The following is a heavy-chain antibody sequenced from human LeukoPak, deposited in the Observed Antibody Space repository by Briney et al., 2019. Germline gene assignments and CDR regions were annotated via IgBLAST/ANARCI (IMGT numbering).Heavy chain of an antibody. V-gene: IGHV3-9*01. Sequence: GRSLRLSCAASGFAFDDYAMHWVRQAPGKGLEWVSGISWNSGSIGYADSVKGRFTISRDNAKNSLYLQMNSLRAEDTALYYCAKDPGYGDQGWHAFDIWGQGTMVTVSS. CDR2: ISWNSGSI. CDR1: GFAFDDYA. CDR3: AKDPGYGDQGWHAFDI. D-gene: IGHD4-17*01. J-gene: IGHJ3*02.